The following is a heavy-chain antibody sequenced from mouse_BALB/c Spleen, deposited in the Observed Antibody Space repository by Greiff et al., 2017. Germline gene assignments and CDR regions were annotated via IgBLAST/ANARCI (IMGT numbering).Heavy chain of an antibody. CDR2: IDPANGNT. J-gene: IGHJ2*01. CDR3: AIYYYGSSPSFDY. D-gene: IGHD1-1*01. Sequence: VQLKQSGAELVKPGASVKLSCTASGFNIKDTYMHWVKQRPEQGLEWIGRIDPANGNTKYDPKFQGKATITADTSSNTAYLQLSSLTSEDTAVYYCAIYYYGSSPSFDYWGQGTTLTVSS. CDR1: GFNIKDTY. V-gene: IGHV14-3*02.